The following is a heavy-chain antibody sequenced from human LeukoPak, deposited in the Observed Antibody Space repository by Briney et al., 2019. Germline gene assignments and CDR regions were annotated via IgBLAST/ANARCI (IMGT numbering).Heavy chain of an antibody. V-gene: IGHV4-39*07. J-gene: IGHJ4*02. CDR3: AREEHYDILTGYGVFDY. CDR1: GGSISSSSYY. CDR2: IYYSGST. D-gene: IGHD3-9*01. Sequence: SETLSLTCTVSGGSISSSSYYWGWIRQPRGKRLEWIGSIYYSGSTYYNPSLKSRVTISVDTSKNQFSLKLSSVTAADTAVYYCAREEHYDILTGYGVFDYWGQGTLVTVSS.